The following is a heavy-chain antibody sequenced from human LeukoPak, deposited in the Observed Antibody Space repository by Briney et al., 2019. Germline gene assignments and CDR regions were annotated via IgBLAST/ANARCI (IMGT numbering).Heavy chain of an antibody. D-gene: IGHD4-17*01. CDR1: GFSVSSNY. CDR3: AKDYGRWVYYYGMDV. CDR2: LYSSGYS. Sequence: GGSLRLCCAASGFSVSSNYMSWGRQAPGQGLEWVSVLYSSGYSKYADFVKGRFSIYRDNSKNTLYLQMNSLRAEDTAVYYCAKDYGRWVYYYGMDVWGQGTTVTVSS. V-gene: IGHV3-66*01. J-gene: IGHJ6*02.